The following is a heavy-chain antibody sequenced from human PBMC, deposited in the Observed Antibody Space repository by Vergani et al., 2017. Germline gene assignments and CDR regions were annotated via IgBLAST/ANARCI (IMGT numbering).Heavy chain of an antibody. V-gene: IGHV7-4-1*02. Sequence: QVQLVQSGSELKKPGASVKVSCKTSGYTFTSYAMNWVRQAPGQGLEWMGWINTKTGNPTYAQGFTGRFVFSLDTPVRTAYLQISSLKAEDTAVYYCASFCSSTSCFYFDYWGQGTLVTVSS. CDR1: GYTFTSYA. CDR3: ASFCSSTSCFYFDY. J-gene: IGHJ4*02. CDR2: INTKTGNP. D-gene: IGHD2-2*01.